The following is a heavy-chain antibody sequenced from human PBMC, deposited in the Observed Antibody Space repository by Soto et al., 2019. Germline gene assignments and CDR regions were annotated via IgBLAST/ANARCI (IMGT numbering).Heavy chain of an antibody. CDR2: IKQDGSEK. CDR1: GFTFSSYW. CDR3: ARRIMITFGGAPAGNWFDP. J-gene: IGHJ5*02. D-gene: IGHD3-16*01. V-gene: IGHV3-7*01. Sequence: GGSLRLSCAASGFTFSSYWMSWVRQAPGKGLEWVANIKQDGSEKYYVDSVKGRFTISRDNAKNSLYLQMNSLRAEDTAVYYCARRIMITFGGAPAGNWFDPWGQGTLVTVSS.